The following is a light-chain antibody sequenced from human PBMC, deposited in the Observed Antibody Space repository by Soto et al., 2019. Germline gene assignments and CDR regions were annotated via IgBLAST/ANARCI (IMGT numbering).Light chain of an antibody. CDR1: QSLSRSY. CDR3: HQYGSSPPYT. Sequence: EMVLTQSPGTLSSSPGDRATVSCRASQSLSRSYLSWYQQKPGQAPRLLIYAASARATGIPDRFSGSGSGTDFTLTISRLEPEDFAVYYCHQYGSSPPYTFGQGTKLEIK. CDR2: AAS. J-gene: IGKJ2*01. V-gene: IGKV3-20*01.